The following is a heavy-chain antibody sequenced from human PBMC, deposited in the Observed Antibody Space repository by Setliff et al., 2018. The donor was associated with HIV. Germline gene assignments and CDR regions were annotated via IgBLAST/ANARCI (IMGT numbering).Heavy chain of an antibody. D-gene: IGHD6-19*01. CDR3: ARHWRGSGWSNWFDP. J-gene: IGHJ5*02. Sequence: ASETLSLTCSVSGGSIDNNKYYWTWIRQPPGKGLEWTGSIYHTGRTYYNRSLESRLTISIDTSKNQFSLKLTSVTAADTAMYYCARHWRGSGWSNWFDPWGQGTLVTVSS. CDR1: GGSIDNNKYY. CDR2: IYHTGRT. V-gene: IGHV4-39*01.